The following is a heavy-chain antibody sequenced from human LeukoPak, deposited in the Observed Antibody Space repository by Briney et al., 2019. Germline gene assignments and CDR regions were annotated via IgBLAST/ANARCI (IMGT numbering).Heavy chain of an antibody. V-gene: IGHV3-48*03. CDR1: GFTFSSYA. J-gene: IGHJ4*02. CDR2: ISSSGNTI. CDR3: ARAYYSDY. Sequence: GGSLRLSCAASGFTFSSYAMSWVRQAPGKGLEWVSYISSSGNTIYYADSVKGRFTISRDNAKNSLYLQMNSLRAEDTAVYYCARAYYSDYWGQGTLVTVSS.